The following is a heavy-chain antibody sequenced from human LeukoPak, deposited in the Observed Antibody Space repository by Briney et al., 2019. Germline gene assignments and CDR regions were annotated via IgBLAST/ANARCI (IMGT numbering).Heavy chain of an antibody. D-gene: IGHD6-25*01. V-gene: IGHV3-21*01. CDR3: AKRTAGYYMDV. J-gene: IGHJ6*03. CDR2: ISSSSSYI. CDR1: GFTFSSYS. Sequence: GGSLRLSCAASGFTFSSYSMNWVRQAPGKGLEWVSSISSSSSYIYYADSVKGRFTISRDNSKSTLYLQMNSLRVEDTALYYCAKRTAGYYMDVWGKGTTVTVSS.